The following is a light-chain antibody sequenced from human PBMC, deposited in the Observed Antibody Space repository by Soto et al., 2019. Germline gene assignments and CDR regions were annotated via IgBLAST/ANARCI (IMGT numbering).Light chain of an antibody. J-gene: IGKJ2*01. CDR2: GSS. CDR1: QSVSSN. Sequence: EIVMTQSPATLSVSPGERATLSCRASQSVSSNLAWYQQKPGQAPRLLIYGSSTRATGIPARFSGSGSGTEFTLTISRLQSEDFADYYCQQYNSWPPTFGQGTKLEIK. CDR3: QQYNSWPPT. V-gene: IGKV3-15*01.